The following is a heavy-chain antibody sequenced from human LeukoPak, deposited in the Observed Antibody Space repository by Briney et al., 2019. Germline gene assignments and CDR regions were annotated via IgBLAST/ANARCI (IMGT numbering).Heavy chain of an antibody. CDR2: INPSGGST. CDR3: ASSPFYYYYMDV. CDR1: GYTFTSYY. Sequence: GASVKVSCKASGYTFTSYYMHWVRQAPGQGLEWMGIINPSGGSTSYAQKFQGRVTMTRDMSTSTVYMELSSLRSEDTAVYYCASSPFYYYYMDVWGKGTTVTVSS. V-gene: IGHV1-46*01. J-gene: IGHJ6*03.